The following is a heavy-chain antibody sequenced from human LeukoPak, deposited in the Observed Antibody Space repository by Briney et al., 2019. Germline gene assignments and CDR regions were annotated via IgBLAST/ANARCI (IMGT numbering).Heavy chain of an antibody. D-gene: IGHD5-12*01. CDR3: AEYGGYYFDY. Sequence: SETLSLTCTVSGGSISSYYWSWIRQPPGKGLEWIGYIYYSGSTNYDPSLKSRVTISVDTSKNQFSLKLSSVTAADTAVYYCAEYGGYYFDYWGQGTLVTVSS. CDR2: IYYSGST. V-gene: IGHV4-59*01. J-gene: IGHJ4*02. CDR1: GGSISSYY.